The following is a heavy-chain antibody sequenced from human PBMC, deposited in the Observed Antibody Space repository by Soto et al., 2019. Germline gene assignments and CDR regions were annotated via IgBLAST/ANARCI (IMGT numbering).Heavy chain of an antibody. D-gene: IGHD2-21*02. CDR1: GGSISSGGYS. Sequence: PSETLSLTCAVSGGSISSGGYSWSWIRQPPGKGLEWIGYIYHSGSTYYNPSLKSRATISVDRSKNQFSLKLSSVTAADTAVYYCARAGRAYCGGDCYSDAFDIWGQGTMVTVSS. CDR2: IYHSGST. V-gene: IGHV4-30-2*01. J-gene: IGHJ3*02. CDR3: ARAGRAYCGGDCYSDAFDI.